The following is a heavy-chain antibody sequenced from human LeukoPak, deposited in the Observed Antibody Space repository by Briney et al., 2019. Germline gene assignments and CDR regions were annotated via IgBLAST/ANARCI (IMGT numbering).Heavy chain of an antibody. J-gene: IGHJ4*02. V-gene: IGHV4-39*01. D-gene: IGHD3-10*01. CDR3: ARQSYGDPFGVDY. CDR1: GGFISSSSYY. CDR2: IYYSGST. Sequence: PSETLSLTCTVSGGFISSSSYYWGWIRQPPGKGREWIGSIYYSGSTYYNPSPKSRVTISVDTSKTQFSLKLSSVTDAATAVYYCARQSYGDPFGVDYWGQGTLVTVSS.